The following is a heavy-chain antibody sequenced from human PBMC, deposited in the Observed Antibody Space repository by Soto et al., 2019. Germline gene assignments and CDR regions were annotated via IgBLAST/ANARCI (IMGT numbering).Heavy chain of an antibody. CDR1: GGSISSSSYY. CDR3: AREWNYHCEGWFDP. CDR2: IDYSGST. V-gene: IGHV4-39*02. D-gene: IGHD1-7*01. J-gene: IGHJ5*02. Sequence: QLQLQESGPGLVKPPETLSLTCSVSGGSISSSSYYWGWVRQPPGKGLEWIGSIDYSGSTYYNPSLKSRVTIFVDTSNNQFSLRLNSVTAADTAVYYCAREWNYHCEGWFDPWGQGTLVTVSS.